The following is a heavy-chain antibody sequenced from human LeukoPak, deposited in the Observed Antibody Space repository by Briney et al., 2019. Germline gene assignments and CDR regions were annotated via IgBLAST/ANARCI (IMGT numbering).Heavy chain of an antibody. V-gene: IGHV1-2*02. D-gene: IGHD6-6*01. Sequence: ASVKVPCKASGYTFTGYYMHWVRQAPGQGLEWMGWINPNSGGTNYAQKFQGRVTMTRDTSISTAYMELSRLRSDDTAVYYCARDQDSSSSEWFDPWGQGTLVTVSS. CDR1: GYTFTGYY. CDR3: ARDQDSSSSEWFDP. J-gene: IGHJ5*02. CDR2: INPNSGGT.